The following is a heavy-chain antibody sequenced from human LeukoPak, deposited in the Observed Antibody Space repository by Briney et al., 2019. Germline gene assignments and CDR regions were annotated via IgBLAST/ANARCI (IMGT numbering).Heavy chain of an antibody. Sequence: GGSLRLSCAASGFTFDDYAMHWVRQAPGKGLEWVSLISWDGGSTYYADSVKGRFTISRDNSKNSLYLQMNSLRAEDTALYYCAKDIVYDSCGYYGGGFDYWGQGTLVTVSS. D-gene: IGHD3-22*01. CDR2: ISWDGGST. J-gene: IGHJ4*02. CDR3: AKDIVYDSCGYYGGGFDY. V-gene: IGHV3-43D*03. CDR1: GFTFDDYA.